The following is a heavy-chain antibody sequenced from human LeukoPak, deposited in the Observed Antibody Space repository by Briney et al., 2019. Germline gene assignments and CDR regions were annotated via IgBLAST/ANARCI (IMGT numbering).Heavy chain of an antibody. V-gene: IGHV4-59*01. J-gene: IGHJ4*02. CDR3: ARDGSSSWYEYYFDY. CDR2: IYYSGST. D-gene: IGHD6-13*01. Sequence: SETLSLTCTVSGGSISSYYWSWIRQPPGKGLEWIGYIYYSGSTNYNPSLKSRVTISVDTSKNQFSLKLSSVTAADTAVYYRARDGSSSWYEYYFDYWGQGTLVTVSS. CDR1: GGSISSYY.